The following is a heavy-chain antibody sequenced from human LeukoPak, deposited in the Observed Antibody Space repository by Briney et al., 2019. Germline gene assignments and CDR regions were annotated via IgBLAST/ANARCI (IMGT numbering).Heavy chain of an antibody. CDR3: ARGSNDYGDYDAFDI. CDR1: GGTFSSYA. Sequence: ASVKVSCKASGGTFSSYAISWVRQAPGQGLEWMGGIIPIFGTANYAQKFQGRVTITADESTSTAYMELSSLRSEDTAVYYCARGSNDYGDYDAFDIWGQGTMVTVSS. CDR2: IIPIFGTA. V-gene: IGHV1-69*13. J-gene: IGHJ3*02. D-gene: IGHD4-17*01.